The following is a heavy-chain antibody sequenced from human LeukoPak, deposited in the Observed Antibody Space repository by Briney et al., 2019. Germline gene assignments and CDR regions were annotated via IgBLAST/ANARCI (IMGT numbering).Heavy chain of an antibody. CDR3: AKDVGALERNPDY. Sequence: PGGSLRLSCAASGFNFDDYAMHWVRQAPGKGLEWVSGISWNSDSIGYADSVKGRFTISRDNAKKSLYLQMNSLRAEDTALYHCAKDVGALERNPDYWGQGTLVTVSS. CDR2: ISWNSDSI. J-gene: IGHJ4*02. V-gene: IGHV3-9*01. D-gene: IGHD1-1*01. CDR1: GFNFDDYA.